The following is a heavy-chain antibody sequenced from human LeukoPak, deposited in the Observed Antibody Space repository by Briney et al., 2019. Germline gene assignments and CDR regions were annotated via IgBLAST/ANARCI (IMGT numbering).Heavy chain of an antibody. Sequence: SETLSLTCTVSGGSISSGGYYWSWIRQHPGKGLEWIGYISYSGSTYYNPSLKSRLTISLDTSKNQFSLKVSSVTAADTAVYYCARHLSVVTAVSETWWYFDLWGRGTLVSVSS. J-gene: IGHJ2*01. CDR1: GGSISSGGYY. CDR3: ARHLSVVTAVSETWWYFDL. V-gene: IGHV4-31*03. D-gene: IGHD6-25*01. CDR2: ISYSGST.